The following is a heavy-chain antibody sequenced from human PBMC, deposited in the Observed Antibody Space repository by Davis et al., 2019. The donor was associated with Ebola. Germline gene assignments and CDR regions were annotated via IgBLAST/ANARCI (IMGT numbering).Heavy chain of an antibody. D-gene: IGHD5-12*01. J-gene: IGHJ5*02. CDR3: ARAGRGYSGYDYPDWWIDP. V-gene: IGHV4-38-2*01. CDR1: GYSISSGYY. Sequence: PSETLSLTCAVSGYSISSGYYWGWIRQPPGKGLEWIGSIYHSGSTYYNPSLKSRVTISVDTSKNQFSLKLSSVTAADTAVYYCARAGRGYSGYDYPDWWIDPWGQGTLVTVSS. CDR2: IYHSGST.